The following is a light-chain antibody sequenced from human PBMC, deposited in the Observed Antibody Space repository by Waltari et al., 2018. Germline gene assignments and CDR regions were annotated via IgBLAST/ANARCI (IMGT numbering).Light chain of an antibody. V-gene: IGLV2-14*01. CDR2: DCN. Sequence: QSALTQPASVSGSPGQSITISCTGSSLYVGGSAFVSWYRQHPGKTPTFVIFDCNNGSSGVSDRVSGFKSGNTASLTISGLQAEDEGDYYCTSYTSRHTLVFGGGTKVTVL. J-gene: IGLJ1*01. CDR3: TSYTSRHTLV. CDR1: SLYVGGSAF.